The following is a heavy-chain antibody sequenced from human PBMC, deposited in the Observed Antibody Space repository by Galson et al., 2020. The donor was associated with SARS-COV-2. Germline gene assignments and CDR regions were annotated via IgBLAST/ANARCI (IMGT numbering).Heavy chain of an antibody. CDR3: AKESDGGYNPFDY. V-gene: IGHV3-9*01. Sequence: GGSLRLSCAASGFTFDDYAMHWVRQAPGKGLEWVSGISWNSGSIGYADSVKGRFTISRDNAKNSLYLQMNSLRAEDTALYYCAKESDGGYNPFDYWGQGTLVTVSS. J-gene: IGHJ4*02. CDR1: GFTFDDYA. CDR2: ISWNSGSI. D-gene: IGHD3-16*01.